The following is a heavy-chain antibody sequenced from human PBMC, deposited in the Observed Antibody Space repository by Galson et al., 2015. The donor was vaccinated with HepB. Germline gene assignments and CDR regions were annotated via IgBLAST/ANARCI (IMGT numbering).Heavy chain of an antibody. Sequence: SLRLSCAASGFRFDDYAMHWVRQAPGKGLEWVSGITWNSGSIGYADSVRGRFTISRDNAHNSLYLQMNSLRAEDTALYYCAKGLSYGSGSYYWVFDYWGQGILVTVSS. CDR1: GFRFDDYA. CDR2: ITWNSGSI. CDR3: AKGLSYGSGSYYWVFDY. V-gene: IGHV3-9*01. J-gene: IGHJ4*02. D-gene: IGHD3-10*01.